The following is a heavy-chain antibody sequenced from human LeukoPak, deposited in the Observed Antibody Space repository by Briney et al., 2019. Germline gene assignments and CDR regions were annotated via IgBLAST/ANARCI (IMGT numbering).Heavy chain of an antibody. Sequence: RPGRSLRLSCAASGFTFDDYGMSWVRQVPGKGLEWVSGINWNGGITGYVDSVKGRFTVSRDNAKNSLHLQMNSLRAEDTAVYYCARARYSYGYWAYFDYWGQGTLVTVSS. CDR2: INWNGGIT. D-gene: IGHD5-18*01. CDR1: GFTFDDYG. CDR3: ARARYSYGYWAYFDY. V-gene: IGHV3-20*04. J-gene: IGHJ4*02.